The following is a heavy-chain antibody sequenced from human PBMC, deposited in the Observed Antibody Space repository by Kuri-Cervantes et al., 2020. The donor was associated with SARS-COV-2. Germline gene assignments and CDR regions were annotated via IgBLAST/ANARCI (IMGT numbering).Heavy chain of an antibody. D-gene: IGHD3-9*01. CDR1: GGSISSSGHY. CDR2: IYFSGST. CDR3: GRQASDWHIDY. J-gene: IGHJ4*02. Sequence: SETLSLTCSVSGGSISSSGHYWGWVRQPPGKRLEWIGSIYFSGSTYYTPSLKSRVTISVDTSKNQFSLKLTSVTATDTAVYYCGRQASDWHIDYWGQGTLVTVSS. V-gene: IGHV4-39*01.